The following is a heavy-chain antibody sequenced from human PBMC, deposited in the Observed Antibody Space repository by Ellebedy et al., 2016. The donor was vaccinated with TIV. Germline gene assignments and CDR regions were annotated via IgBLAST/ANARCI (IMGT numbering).Heavy chain of an antibody. Sequence: GESLKISCAASGFTFSNYWMSWVRQAPGKGLEWVANIKQDGSERYYIDSVKGRFVISRDNAKNSVFLQMNSLSDDDTGTYYCARDQWLGRAYYFDYWGQGTPVTVYS. CDR3: ARDQWLGRAYYFDY. V-gene: IGHV3-7*01. CDR2: IKQDGSER. D-gene: IGHD6-19*01. CDR1: GFTFSNYW. J-gene: IGHJ4*02.